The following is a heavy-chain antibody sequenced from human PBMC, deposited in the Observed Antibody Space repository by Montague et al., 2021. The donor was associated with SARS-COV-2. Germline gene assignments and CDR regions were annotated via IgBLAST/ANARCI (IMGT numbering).Heavy chain of an antibody. CDR2: MSYDGSSR. CDR1: GFTFSTYY. Sequence: SRRLSLSASGFTFSTYYMQWVRQAPGKGLEWVAIMSYDGSSRYHVDSVKGRFTISRDNPRNTLYLQMDSLRSEDTAVYYCARDNMGSIDYWGQGTLVTVSS. CDR3: ARDNMGSIDY. J-gene: IGHJ4*02. V-gene: IGHV3-30*04. D-gene: IGHD1-26*01.